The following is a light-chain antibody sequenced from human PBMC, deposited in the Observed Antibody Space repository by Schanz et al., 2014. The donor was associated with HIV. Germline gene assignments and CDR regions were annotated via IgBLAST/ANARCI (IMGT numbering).Light chain of an antibody. CDR2: EVN. J-gene: IGLJ2*01. V-gene: IGLV2-14*01. CDR3: ISYTSDTVL. Sequence: QSALTQPASVSGSRGQSITISCTGTSSDVGGYNYVSWYQQYPGKAPKLMIYEVNKRPSGVPDRFSGSKSDNTASLTISALQPEDEADYYCISYTSDTVLFGGGTKLTVL. CDR1: SSDVGGYNY.